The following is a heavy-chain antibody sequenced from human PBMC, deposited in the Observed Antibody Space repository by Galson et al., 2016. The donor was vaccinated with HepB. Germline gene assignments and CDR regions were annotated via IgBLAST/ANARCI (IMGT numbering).Heavy chain of an antibody. Sequence: SLRLSCAASGFTFDDHGMHWVRQAPGKGLEWVALISGDGGNTSYADSVKGRFIISRVNRKNSLYLQMNSLRTEDTALYYCAKEEVWSGYYFYYGIDVWGQGTMVTVSS. CDR2: ISGDGGNT. CDR3: AKEEVWSGYYFYYGIDV. CDR1: GFTFDDHG. D-gene: IGHD3-3*01. V-gene: IGHV3-43*02. J-gene: IGHJ6*02.